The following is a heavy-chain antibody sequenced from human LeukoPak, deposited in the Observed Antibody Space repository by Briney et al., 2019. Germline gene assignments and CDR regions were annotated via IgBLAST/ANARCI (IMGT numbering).Heavy chain of an antibody. D-gene: IGHD3-22*01. CDR2: INPNSGDT. Sequence: APVKVSCKASEFTFTGSYMHWVRQAPGQGLEWMGWINPNSGDTNYAQKFQGRVTMTWDTSISTAYMELSRLRSDDTAVYYCARFPETYYYDSSEDYFDYWGQGTLVTVSS. CDR1: EFTFTGSY. J-gene: IGHJ4*02. V-gene: IGHV1-2*02. CDR3: ARFPETYYYDSSEDYFDY.